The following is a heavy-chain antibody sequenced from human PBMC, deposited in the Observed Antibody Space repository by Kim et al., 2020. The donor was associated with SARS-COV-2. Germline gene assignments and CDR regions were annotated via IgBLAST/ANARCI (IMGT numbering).Heavy chain of an antibody. CDR2: IIPIFGTA. CDR1: GGTFSSYA. CDR3: ARHKLGAAAGTVGVYYYYGMDV. D-gene: IGHD6-13*01. V-gene: IGHV1-69*13. J-gene: IGHJ6*02. Sequence: SVKVSCKASGGTFSSYAISWVRQAPGQGLEWMGGIIPIFGTANYAQKFQGRVTITADESTSTAYMELSSLRSEDTAVYYCARHKLGAAAGTVGVYYYYGMDVWGQGTTVTVSS.